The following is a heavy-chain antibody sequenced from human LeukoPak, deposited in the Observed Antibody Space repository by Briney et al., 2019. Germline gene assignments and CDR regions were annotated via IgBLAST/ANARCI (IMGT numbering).Heavy chain of an antibody. D-gene: IGHD1-1*01. CDR1: GFTFSSDS. Sequence: GGSLRLSCAASGFTFSSDSMNWVRQAPGKGLEYVSSISSSSSYKYYADSVKGRFTISGDNAKNSLYLQMNSLRAEDTAVYYCARGVEPHYLDYWGQGTLVTVSS. V-gene: IGHV3-21*01. CDR3: ARGVEPHYLDY. J-gene: IGHJ4*02. CDR2: ISSSSSYK.